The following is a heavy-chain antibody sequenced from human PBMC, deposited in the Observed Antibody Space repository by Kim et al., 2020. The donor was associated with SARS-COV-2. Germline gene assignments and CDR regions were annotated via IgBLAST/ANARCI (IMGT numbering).Heavy chain of an antibody. CDR1: GFTFDDYA. CDR2: ISWNSGSI. J-gene: IGHJ6*02. Sequence: GGSLRLSCAASGFTFDDYAMHWVRQAPGKGLEWVSGISWNSGSIGYADSVKGRFTISRDNAKNSLYLQMNSLRAEDTALYYCAKDYYGSGSYLDVWGQWT. CDR3: AKDYYGSGSYLDV. V-gene: IGHV3-9*01. D-gene: IGHD3-10*01.